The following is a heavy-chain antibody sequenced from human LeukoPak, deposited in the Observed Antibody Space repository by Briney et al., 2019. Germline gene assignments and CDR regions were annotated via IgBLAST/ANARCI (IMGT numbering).Heavy chain of an antibody. CDR2: TYYRSKWYN. CDR1: GDSVSSNSAA. D-gene: IGHD1-20*01. J-gene: IGHJ4*02. CDR3: AREADNWNDVGFDY. V-gene: IGHV6-1*01. Sequence: SQTLSLTCAISGDSVSSNSAAWNWIRQSPPRGLEWLGRTYYRSKWYNDYAVSVKSRITINPDTSKNQFSLQLNSVTPEDTAVYYCAREADNWNDVGFDYWGQGTLVTVSS.